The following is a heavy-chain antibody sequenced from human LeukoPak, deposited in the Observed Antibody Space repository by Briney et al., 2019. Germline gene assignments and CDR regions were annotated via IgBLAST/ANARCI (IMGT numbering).Heavy chain of an antibody. D-gene: IGHD3-9*01. V-gene: IGHV4-30-2*01. CDR1: GGSISSGGYY. CDR2: IYHSGST. Sequence: SETLSLTCTVSGGSISSGGYYWSWIRQPPGKGLEWIGYIYHSGSTYYNPSLKSRVTISVDRSKNQFSLKLSSVTAADTAVYYCARDSYDILTGPLNWFDPWGQGTLVTVSS. CDR3: ARDSYDILTGPLNWFDP. J-gene: IGHJ5*02.